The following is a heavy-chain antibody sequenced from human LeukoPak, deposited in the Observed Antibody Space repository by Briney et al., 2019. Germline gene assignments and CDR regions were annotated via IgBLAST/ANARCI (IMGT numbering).Heavy chain of an antibody. Sequence: VASVKVSCKASGGTFSSYAISWVRQAPGQGLEWMGGIIPIFGTANYAQKFQGRVTITADKSTSTAYMELSSLRSEDTAVYYCARATGAGLTHYDFWGQGTLVTVSS. J-gene: IGHJ4*02. CDR1: GGTFSSYA. CDR3: ARATGAGLTHYDF. CDR2: IIPIFGTA. V-gene: IGHV1-69*06. D-gene: IGHD3-3*01.